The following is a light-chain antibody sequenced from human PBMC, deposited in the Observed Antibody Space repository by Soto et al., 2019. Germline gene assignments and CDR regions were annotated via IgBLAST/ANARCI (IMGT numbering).Light chain of an antibody. Sequence: EMVLTQSPGTLSLSPGERATFSCRASQSVSSNYLAWYQQKPGQAPRLLIYGAFKRATGIPDRFSGSGSGTDFTLTISRLEPEDFAVYYCQQYSSSRTFGQGTKVDI. CDR2: GAF. CDR3: QQYSSSRT. CDR1: QSVSSNY. J-gene: IGKJ1*01. V-gene: IGKV3-20*01.